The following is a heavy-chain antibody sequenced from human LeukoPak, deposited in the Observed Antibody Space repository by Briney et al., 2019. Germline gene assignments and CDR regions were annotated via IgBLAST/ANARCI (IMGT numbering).Heavy chain of an antibody. CDR2: IYYSGST. Sequence: SETLSLTCTVSGGSISSSSYYWGWIRQPPGKGLEWIGSIYYSGSTYYNPSLKSRVTISVDTSKNQFSLKLSSVTAADTAVYYCARQSYDYVWESYPHAFDIWGQGTMVTVSS. CDR3: ARQSYDYVWESYPHAFDI. D-gene: IGHD3-16*01. V-gene: IGHV4-39*01. J-gene: IGHJ3*02. CDR1: GGSISSSSYY.